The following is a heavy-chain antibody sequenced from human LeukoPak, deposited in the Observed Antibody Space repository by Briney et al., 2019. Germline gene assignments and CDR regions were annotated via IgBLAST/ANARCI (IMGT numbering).Heavy chain of an antibody. V-gene: IGHV4-4*07. Sequence: SETLSLTCTVSGGSISSYYWCWIRQPAGKGLEWIGRIYTSGSTNYNPSLKSRVTMSVDTSKNQFSLKLSSVTAADTAVYYCAREVRAYSSSWYVFDYWGQGTLVTVSS. CDR2: IYTSGST. CDR1: GGSISSYY. J-gene: IGHJ4*02. D-gene: IGHD6-13*01. CDR3: AREVRAYSSSWYVFDY.